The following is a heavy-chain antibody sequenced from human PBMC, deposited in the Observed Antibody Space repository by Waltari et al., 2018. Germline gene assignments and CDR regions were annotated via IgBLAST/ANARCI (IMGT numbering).Heavy chain of an antibody. J-gene: IGHJ5*02. V-gene: IGHV4-38-2*02. D-gene: IGHD2-2*01. CDR2: LSHRGST. CDR3: ARDTRQLLLGWFDP. CDR1: GYSISSHYY. Sequence: QVQLQESGPGLVKPSETLSLTCAVSGYSISSHYYWGWIRQPPGQGLEWIGSLSHRGSTYYNPSLKSRVTISLDTSKNQFSLKINSVTAADTAVYYCARDTRQLLLGWFDPWGQGTLVTVSS.